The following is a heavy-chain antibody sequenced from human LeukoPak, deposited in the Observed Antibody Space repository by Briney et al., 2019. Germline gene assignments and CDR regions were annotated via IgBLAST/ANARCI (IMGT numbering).Heavy chain of an antibody. V-gene: IGHV4-4*09. CDR3: AGRGHRYSRD. CDR2: IYDSGIT. Sequence: SETLSLTCSVSGDSVSSGYWSWIRQPPGKGVEWIGYIYDSGITAYNSSLKSRLTISVDTSNNQFSLNLRSVTAADTAVYYCAGRGHRYSRDWGQGILVTVSS. CDR1: GDSVSSGY. J-gene: IGHJ1*01.